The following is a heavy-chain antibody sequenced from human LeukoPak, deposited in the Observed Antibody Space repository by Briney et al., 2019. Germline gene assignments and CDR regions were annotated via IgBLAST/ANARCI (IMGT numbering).Heavy chain of an antibody. CDR3: AKDEFVASDFTGAFDI. CDR2: ISWNSGSV. CDR1: GFTFDDYA. Sequence: GGSLRLSCAASGFTFDDYAMHWVRQVPGKGLEWVSGISWNSGSVGYADSVKGRFTISRDNAKNSLYLQMNSLRAEDMALYYCAKDEFVASDFTGAFDIWGQGTMVTVSS. V-gene: IGHV3-9*03. D-gene: IGHD2-8*02. J-gene: IGHJ3*02.